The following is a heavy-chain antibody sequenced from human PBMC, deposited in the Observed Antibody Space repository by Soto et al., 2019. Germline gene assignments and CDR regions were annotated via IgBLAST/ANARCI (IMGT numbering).Heavy chain of an antibody. D-gene: IGHD6-13*01. V-gene: IGHV6-1*01. J-gene: IGHJ6*02. CDR2: TYYRSKWYN. Sequence: SQTLSLTCAISGDSVSSNSAAWNWIRQSPSRGLEWLGRTYYRSKWYNDYAVSVKSRITINPDTSKNQFSLQLNSVTPEDTAVYYCARVSAAAGHTNYYYYGMDVWGQGTTVTV. CDR3: ARVSAAAGHTNYYYYGMDV. CDR1: GDSVSSNSAA.